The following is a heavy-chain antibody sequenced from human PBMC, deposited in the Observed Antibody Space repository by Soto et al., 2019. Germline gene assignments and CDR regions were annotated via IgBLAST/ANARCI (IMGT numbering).Heavy chain of an antibody. CDR1: GGTFSSYA. V-gene: IGHV1-69*13. CDR3: ARVPGSGSYSYFDY. D-gene: IGHD3-10*01. Sequence: GPSVKVSCKASGGTFSSYAISWVRQAPGQGLEWMGGIIPIFGTANYAQKFQGRVTITADESTSTAYMELSSLRSEDTAVYYCARVPGSGSYSYFDYWGQGTLVTVSS. J-gene: IGHJ4*02. CDR2: IIPIFGTA.